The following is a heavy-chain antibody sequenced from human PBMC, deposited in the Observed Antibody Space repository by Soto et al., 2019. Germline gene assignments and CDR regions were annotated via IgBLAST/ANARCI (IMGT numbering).Heavy chain of an antibody. D-gene: IGHD6-19*01. CDR3: ARDRDSSGWYEFDY. Sequence: PVGSLRLSCAASGFAFSSYSMSWVRQAPGKGLEWVSSIYGSSSYIYYADSVKGRFTISRDNARNSLFLQMNSLRAEDTAVYYCARDRDSSGWYEFDYWGQGTLVTVSS. CDR2: IYGSSSYI. CDR1: GFAFSSYS. V-gene: IGHV3-21*01. J-gene: IGHJ4*02.